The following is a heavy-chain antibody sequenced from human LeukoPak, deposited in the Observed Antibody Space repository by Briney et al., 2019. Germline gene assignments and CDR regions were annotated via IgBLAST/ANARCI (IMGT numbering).Heavy chain of an antibody. CDR1: GGPISSYY. D-gene: IGHD3-22*01. Sequence: SETLSLTCTVSGGPISSYYWSWIRQPPGKGLEWIGYIYYSGSTNYNPSLKSRVTISVDTSKNQFSLKLSSVTAADTAVYYCARYVSSSGYYSFDYWGQGTLATVSS. J-gene: IGHJ4*02. CDR2: IYYSGST. V-gene: IGHV4-59*01. CDR3: ARYVSSSGYYSFDY.